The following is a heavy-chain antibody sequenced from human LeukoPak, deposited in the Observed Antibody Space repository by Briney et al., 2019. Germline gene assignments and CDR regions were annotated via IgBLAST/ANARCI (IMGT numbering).Heavy chain of an antibody. D-gene: IGHD6-13*01. Sequence: GGSLRLSCAASGFTFSSYSMSWVRQAPGKGLEWVSGITGGGDDTYHADSVKGRFTISRDNSKNTLYLQMNSLRAEDTAVYYCAKYSRPPSIDYWGQGTLVTVSS. CDR3: AKYSRPPSIDY. V-gene: IGHV3-23*01. CDR1: GFTFSSYS. CDR2: ITGGGDDT. J-gene: IGHJ4*02.